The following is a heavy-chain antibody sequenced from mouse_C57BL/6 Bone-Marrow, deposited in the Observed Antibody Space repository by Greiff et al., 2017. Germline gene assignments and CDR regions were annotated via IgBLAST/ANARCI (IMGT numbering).Heavy chain of an antibody. V-gene: IGHV1-85*01. CDR2: IYPRGGST. CDR1: GYTFTSYD. Sequence: QVQLQQSGPELVKPGASVKLSCKASGYTFTSYDINWVKQRPGQGLEWIGWIYPRGGSTKYNEKFKGKATLTVDTSSSTAYMELHSLTSEDSAVYFCASGGYYDWYFDVWGTGTTVTVSS. D-gene: IGHD2-3*01. J-gene: IGHJ1*03. CDR3: ASGGYYDWYFDV.